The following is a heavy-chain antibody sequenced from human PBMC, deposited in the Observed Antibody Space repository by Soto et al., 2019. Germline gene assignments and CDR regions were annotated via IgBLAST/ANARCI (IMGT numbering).Heavy chain of an antibody. J-gene: IGHJ4*02. Sequence: EVQLVESGGGLVQPGGSLRLSCAASVFSFSSYWMHWVRQAPKKGLVWVSRINSDGSSTNYADSVKGRLTISRDNAKNTLYLQMNSLRAEATAVYFCARGYRGSYGNDYWGQGTLVTVSS. CDR3: ARGYRGSYGNDY. D-gene: IGHD1-26*01. CDR2: INSDGSST. CDR1: VFSFSSYW. V-gene: IGHV3-74*01.